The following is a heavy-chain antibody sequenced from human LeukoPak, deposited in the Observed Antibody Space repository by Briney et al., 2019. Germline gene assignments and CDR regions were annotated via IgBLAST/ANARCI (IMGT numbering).Heavy chain of an antibody. J-gene: IGHJ4*02. CDR1: GFTFSSYG. Sequence: GGSLRLSCAASGFTFSSYGMHWVRQAPGKGLEWVAGIWYDGSNKNYADSVKGRFTISRDNSKNTLYLQMNSLRAEDTAVYYCARVADYSNSAHADYWGQGTLVTVSS. D-gene: IGHD4-11*01. CDR3: ARVADYSNSAHADY. V-gene: IGHV3-33*01. CDR2: IWYDGSNK.